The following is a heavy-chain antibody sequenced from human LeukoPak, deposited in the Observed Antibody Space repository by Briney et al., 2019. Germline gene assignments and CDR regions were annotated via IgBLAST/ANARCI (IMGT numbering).Heavy chain of an antibody. D-gene: IGHD5-12*01. J-gene: IGHJ4*02. CDR2: IYSSGNT. Sequence: SETLSLTCAVSGASISSSNYYWGWVRQSPGKGLEWIGNIYSSGNTYNNASLKSRVTMYIDTSKNQFSLKLSSVTAADTAMYYCAKSNGYGLIDYWGQGTLVTVSS. CDR1: GASISSSNYY. V-gene: IGHV4-39*01. CDR3: AKSNGYGLIDY.